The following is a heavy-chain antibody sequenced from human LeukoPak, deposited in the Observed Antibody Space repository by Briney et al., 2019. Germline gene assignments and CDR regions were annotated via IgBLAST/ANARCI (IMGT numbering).Heavy chain of an antibody. CDR1: GGSISSYY. V-gene: IGHV4-59*01. CDR3: ARGVYIAAAQYGY. J-gene: IGHJ4*02. D-gene: IGHD6-13*01. CDR2: IYYSGTT. Sequence: SETLSLTCTVSGGSISSYYWTWIRQPPGKGLGWIGYIYYSGTTNYNPSLKSRVTISVDTSKNQFSLKLSSVTAADTAVYYCARGVYIAAAQYGYWGQGTLVTVSS.